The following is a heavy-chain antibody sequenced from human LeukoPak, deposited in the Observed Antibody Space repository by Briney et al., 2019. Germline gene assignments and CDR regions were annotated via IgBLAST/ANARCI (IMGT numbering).Heavy chain of an antibody. V-gene: IGHV1-18*01. D-gene: IGHD1-26*01. CDR1: GYTFTSYG. CDR2: ISAYNGNT. Sequence: AASVKVSCKASGYTFTSYGISWVRQAPGQGLEWMGWISAYNGNTNYAQKLQGRVTMTTDTSTSTAYMELRSLRSDDTAVYYCARVNPVVGATEGNWFDPWGQGTLVTVSS. CDR3: ARVNPVVGATEGNWFDP. J-gene: IGHJ5*02.